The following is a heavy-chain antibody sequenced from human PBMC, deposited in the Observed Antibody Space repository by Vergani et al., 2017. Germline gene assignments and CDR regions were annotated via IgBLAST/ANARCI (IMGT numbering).Heavy chain of an antibody. D-gene: IGHD3-9*01. J-gene: IGHJ6*02. CDR2: IYHSGST. CDR3: ARALKLRYSPFGDYYYYGMDV. V-gene: IGHV4-4*03. CDR1: GGSISSSNW. Sequence: QVQLQESGPGLVKPPGTLSLTCAVSGGSISSSNWWSWVRQPPGKGLQWIGEIYHSGSTNYNPSLKSRVTISVDKSKNQFSLKLSSVTAADTAVYYCARALKLRYSPFGDYYYYGMDVWGQGTTLTVSS.